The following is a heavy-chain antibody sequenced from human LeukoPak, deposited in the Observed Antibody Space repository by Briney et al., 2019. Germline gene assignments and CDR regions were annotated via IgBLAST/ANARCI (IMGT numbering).Heavy chain of an antibody. J-gene: IGHJ4*02. CDR2: IYYSGST. CDR3: ARDRGDSTPFDY. V-gene: IGHV4-59*01. D-gene: IGHD4-17*01. CDR1: GSSISSYY. Sequence: SETLSLTCTVSGSSISSYYWSWIRQPPGKGLEWIGYIYYSGSTNYNPSLKSRVTISVDTSKNQFSLKLSSVTAADTAVYYCARDRGDSTPFDYWGQGTLVTVSS.